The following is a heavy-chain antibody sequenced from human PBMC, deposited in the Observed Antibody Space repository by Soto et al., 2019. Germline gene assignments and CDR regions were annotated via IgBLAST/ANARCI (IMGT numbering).Heavy chain of an antibody. CDR1: GGTFSDFA. Sequence: QVQLVQSGAEMRKPGSSLRVSCKASGGTFSDFAFSWVRKAPGQGLEWMGGIVTRFGSPNYAQKFGGRVTSTADTSTSTVYMELSSLRFDDTAVYFCARDRIQLRLGKYSFNAMDVWGQGTTITVSS. CDR2: IVTRFGSP. CDR3: ARDRIQLRLGKYSFNAMDV. J-gene: IGHJ6*02. D-gene: IGHD3-16*01. V-gene: IGHV1-69*06.